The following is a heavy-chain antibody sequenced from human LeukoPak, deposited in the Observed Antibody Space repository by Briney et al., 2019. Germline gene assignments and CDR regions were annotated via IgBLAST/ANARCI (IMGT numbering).Heavy chain of an antibody. CDR3: ARSGLDSRYYFGMDV. V-gene: IGHV4-59*01. D-gene: IGHD5-12*01. CDR1: GGSISSYY. J-gene: IGHJ6*02. CDR2: IYYSGST. Sequence: PSETLSLTCTVSGGSISSYYWSWIRQPPGGGLEWIGYIYYSGSTNYNPSLKRRDTISLDTSKSQFSLKLRSVTAADTAVYYCARSGLDSRYYFGMDVWGQGTTVTVSS.